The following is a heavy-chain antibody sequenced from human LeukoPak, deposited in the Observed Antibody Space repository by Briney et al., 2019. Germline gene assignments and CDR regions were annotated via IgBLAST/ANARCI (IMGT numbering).Heavy chain of an antibody. D-gene: IGHD2-2*01. Sequence: ASVKVSCKASGYTFSGYYMHWVRQAPGQGLEWMGWINPNSGGTNYAQKFQGRVTMTRDTSISTAYMELSRLRSGDTAVYYCARVVPAAYDAFDIWGQGTMVTVSS. CDR3: ARVVPAAYDAFDI. CDR1: GYTFSGYY. V-gene: IGHV1-2*02. J-gene: IGHJ3*02. CDR2: INPNSGGT.